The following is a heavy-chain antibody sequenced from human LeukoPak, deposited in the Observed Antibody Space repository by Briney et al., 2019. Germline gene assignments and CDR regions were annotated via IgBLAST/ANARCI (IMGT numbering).Heavy chain of an antibody. CDR2: IYHSGST. Sequence: SETLSLTCAVSGGSISSSNWWSWVRQPPGKGLEWIGEIYHSGSTNYNPSLKSRVTISVDKSKNQFSLKLSSVTAADTAVYYCARDRYYGSGSYGMDVWGQGTTVTVSS. CDR1: GGSISSSNW. CDR3: ARDRYYGSGSYGMDV. J-gene: IGHJ6*02. V-gene: IGHV4-4*02. D-gene: IGHD3-10*01.